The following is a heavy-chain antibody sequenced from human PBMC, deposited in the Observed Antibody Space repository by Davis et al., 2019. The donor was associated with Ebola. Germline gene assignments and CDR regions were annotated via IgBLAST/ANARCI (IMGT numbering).Heavy chain of an antibody. V-gene: IGHV3-30*03. CDR2: ISYDGSNK. CDR1: GFTFSSYG. D-gene: IGHD3-22*01. CDR3: ARDLSLYYDSSGYYCLGY. J-gene: IGHJ4*02. Sequence: GESLKISCAASGFTFSSYGMHWVRQAPGKGLEWVAVISYDGSNKYYADSVKGRFTISRDNSKNTLYLQMNSLRAEDTAVYYCARDLSLYYDSSGYYCLGYWGQGTLVTVSS.